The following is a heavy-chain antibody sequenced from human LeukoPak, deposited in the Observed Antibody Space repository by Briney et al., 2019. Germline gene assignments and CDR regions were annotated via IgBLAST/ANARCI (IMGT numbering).Heavy chain of an antibody. V-gene: IGHV3-9*01. D-gene: IGHD2-21*02. CDR3: AKDAAYCGGDCYSGHFDY. Sequence: PGGSLRLSCAASGFTFDDYAVHWVRHAPGKGLEWVSGICWNSGSIGYADSVKGRFTISRDNAKNSLYLQMNSLRAEDTALYYCAKDAAYCGGDCYSGHFDYWGQGTLVTVSS. CDR2: ICWNSGSI. J-gene: IGHJ4*02. CDR1: GFTFDDYA.